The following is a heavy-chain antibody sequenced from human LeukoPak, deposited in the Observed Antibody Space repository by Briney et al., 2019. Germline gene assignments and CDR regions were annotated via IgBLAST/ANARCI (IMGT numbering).Heavy chain of an antibody. D-gene: IGHD3-3*01. V-gene: IGHV4-39*01. CDR3: ARHRNDDSWSGLGAFDI. J-gene: IGHJ3*02. CDR1: GGSITNRFYY. Sequence: KPSETLSLTCPVSGGSITNRFYYWGWIRQSPGKGLEWIGSLYYSGTTYHNPSLQSRVTISVDTSKNQFSLKVTSVAAADTAVYYCARHRNDDSWSGLGAFDIWGHGTMVTVSS. CDR2: LYYSGTT.